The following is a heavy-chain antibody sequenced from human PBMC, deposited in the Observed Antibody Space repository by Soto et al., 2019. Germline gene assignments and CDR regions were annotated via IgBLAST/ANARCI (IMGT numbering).Heavy chain of an antibody. D-gene: IGHD3-9*01. CDR3: GRLEGLATISYYFDY. J-gene: IGHJ4*02. CDR2: VYYSGST. CDR1: GGSVISSSYY. Sequence: QLQLQESGPGLVKPSETLSLTCTVSGGSVISSSYYWGWVRQPPGKGLEWIGSVYYSGSTYYNPSLESRVTISVDKSKNQFSLKLMSLSAADTAVYYCGRLEGLATISYYFDYWGQGALVTVSS. V-gene: IGHV4-39*01.